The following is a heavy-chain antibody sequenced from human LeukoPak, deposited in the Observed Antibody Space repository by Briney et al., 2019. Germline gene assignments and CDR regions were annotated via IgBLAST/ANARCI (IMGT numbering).Heavy chain of an antibody. J-gene: IGHJ4*02. Sequence: ATVKISCKASEYTFTDYYMHWVQQAPGKGLEWMGRVDPEDGETIYAEKFQGRVTITADTSTDAAYMELSSLRSEDTAVYYCATVGYDFWSGYPYYFDYWGQGTLVTVSS. CDR3: ATVGYDFWSGYPYYFDY. D-gene: IGHD3-3*01. CDR2: VDPEDGET. V-gene: IGHV1-69-2*01. CDR1: EYTFTDYY.